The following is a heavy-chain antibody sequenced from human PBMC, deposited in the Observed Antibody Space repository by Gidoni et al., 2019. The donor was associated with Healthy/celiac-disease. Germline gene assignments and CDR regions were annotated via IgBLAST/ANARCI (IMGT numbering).Heavy chain of an antibody. CDR1: GGSISSSSYY. V-gene: IGHV4-39*01. CDR3: ARICDYGGPYYFDY. CDR2: IYYSGST. D-gene: IGHD4-17*01. J-gene: IGHJ4*02. Sequence: QLQLQESGPGLVKPSETRSLTCTVSGGSISSSSYYWGWIRQPPGKGLEWIGSIYYSGSTYYNPSLKSRVTISVDTSKNQFSLKLSSVTAADTAVYYCARICDYGGPYYFDYWGQGTLVTVSS.